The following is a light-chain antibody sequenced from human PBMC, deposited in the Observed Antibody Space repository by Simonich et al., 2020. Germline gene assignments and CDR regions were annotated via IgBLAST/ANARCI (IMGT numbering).Light chain of an antibody. V-gene: IGKV4-1*01. CDR3: QQYYNWPYT. Sequence: DIVMTQSPDSLAVSLGERATINCKSSQSVLYSSNNKNYLAWYQQKPGQPPKLLIYWASTRESGVPDRFSGSGSGTDFTLTISSLQAEDVAVYYCQQYYNWPYTFGQGTKLEIK. CDR2: WAS. CDR1: QSVLYSSNNKNY. J-gene: IGKJ2*01.